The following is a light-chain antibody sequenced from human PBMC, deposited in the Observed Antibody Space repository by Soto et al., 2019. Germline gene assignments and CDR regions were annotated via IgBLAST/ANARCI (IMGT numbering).Light chain of an antibody. V-gene: IGKV3-15*01. CDR2: GAS. J-gene: IGKJ2*01. CDR3: HQYDDGPYT. Sequence: EIVMTQSPATLSVCPGERATLSFRASQSVSSNVAWYQQIPGQTPRLLIYGASTRATGIPVRFSGSGSGTEFTLTISSLQSEHFAVYYCHQYDDGPYTFGQGTKVDIK. CDR1: QSVSSN.